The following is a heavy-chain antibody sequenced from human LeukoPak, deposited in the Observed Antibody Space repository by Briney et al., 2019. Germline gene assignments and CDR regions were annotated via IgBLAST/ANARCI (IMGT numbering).Heavy chain of an antibody. V-gene: IGHV4-39*07. CDR1: GGSISSSSYY. Sequence: PSETLSLTCTVSGGSISSSSYYWGWIRQPPGKGLEWIGSIYYSGSTYYNPSLKSRVTISVDTSKNQFSLKLSSVTAADTAVYYCARYGEYSRFAEPLPFDPWGQGTLVTVSS. J-gene: IGHJ5*02. CDR3: ARYGEYSRFAEPLPFDP. CDR2: IYYSGST. D-gene: IGHD6-6*01.